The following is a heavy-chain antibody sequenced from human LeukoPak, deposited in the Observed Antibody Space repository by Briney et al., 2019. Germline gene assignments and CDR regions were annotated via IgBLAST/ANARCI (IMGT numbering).Heavy chain of an antibody. CDR2: IYHSGST. CDR1: GYSISSGYY. Sequence: KSSETLSLTCAVSGYSISSGYYWGWIRQPPGKGLEWIGSIYHSGSTYYNPSLESRVTISVDTSKNQFSLKLSSVTAADTAVYYCARHLYGDRDNNWFDPRGQGTLVTVSS. CDR3: ARHLYGDRDNNWFDP. V-gene: IGHV4-38-2*01. D-gene: IGHD4-17*01. J-gene: IGHJ5*02.